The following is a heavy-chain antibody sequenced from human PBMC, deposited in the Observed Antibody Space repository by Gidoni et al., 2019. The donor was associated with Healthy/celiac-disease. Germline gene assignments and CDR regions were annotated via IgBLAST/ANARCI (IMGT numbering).Heavy chain of an antibody. V-gene: IGHV3-15*01. D-gene: IGHD5-12*01. J-gene: IGHJ4*02. CDR1: GFTFSNAW. CDR2: IKSKTDGGTT. CDR3: TTVRHYSGYDYEVDY. Sequence: EVQLVESGGGLVKPGGSLRLSCAASGFTFSNAWMSWVRQAPGKGLEWVGRIKSKTDGGTTDYAAPVKGRFTISRDDSKNTLYLQMNSLKTEDTAVYYCTTVRHYSGYDYEVDYWGQGTLVTVSS.